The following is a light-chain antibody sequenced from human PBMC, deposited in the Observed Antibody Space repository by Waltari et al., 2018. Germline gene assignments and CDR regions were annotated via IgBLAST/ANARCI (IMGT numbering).Light chain of an antibody. Sequence: QSALTQPAYVSETPGQAITISFTASNSHLGSFNLFPSYQQHPGNDPKLIIYDVIHRPAGVSNRFSGSKSANTASLIISGLQAEDEADYYCSSYTSTRVFYVFGTGTTVIVL. CDR3: SSYTSTRVFYV. CDR1: NSHLGSFNL. J-gene: IGLJ1*01. CDR2: DVI. V-gene: IGLV2-14*02.